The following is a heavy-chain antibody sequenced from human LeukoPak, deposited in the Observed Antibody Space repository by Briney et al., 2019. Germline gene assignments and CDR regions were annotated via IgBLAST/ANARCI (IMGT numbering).Heavy chain of an antibody. V-gene: IGHV4-39*01. CDR3: ARGLSYGSGSYYLGFDM. J-gene: IGHJ3*02. Sequence: PSETLSLTCTVFGGSISTSSSYWGWIRQPPGKGLEWIGSIYYSGSTYYNPSLKSRVTISVDTSRNQFSLKLSSVSAADTAVYYCARGLSYGSGSYYLGFDMWGQGTMVTVSS. CDR2: IYYSGST. CDR1: GGSISTSSSY. D-gene: IGHD3-10*01.